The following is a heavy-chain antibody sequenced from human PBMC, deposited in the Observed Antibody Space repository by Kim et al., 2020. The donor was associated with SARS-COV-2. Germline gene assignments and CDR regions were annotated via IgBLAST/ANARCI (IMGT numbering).Heavy chain of an antibody. CDR1: GFTFSNYW. J-gene: IGHJ4*02. Sequence: GGSLRLSCAASGFTFSNYWMTWVRQAPGKGLEWVANIKQDGSEKYYVDSVEGRFTVSRDNAKNSLYLQMNSLRAEDTAVFYCVRGTYYYDTWGPGTLVTVSS. CDR2: IKQDGSEK. CDR3: VRGTYYYDT. D-gene: IGHD3-22*01. V-gene: IGHV3-7*03.